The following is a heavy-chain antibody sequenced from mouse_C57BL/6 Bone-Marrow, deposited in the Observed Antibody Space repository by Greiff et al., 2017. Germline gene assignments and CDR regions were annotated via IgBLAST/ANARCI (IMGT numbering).Heavy chain of an antibody. CDR3: ASGDDDYCSSPPLAY. J-gene: IGHJ3*01. Sequence: QVQLKQPGAELVKPGASVKLSCKASGYTFTSYWMTWVKQRPGQGLEWIGEIDPSDSHTNYNQKFKGKATLTVDTSSSTAYMKLSSLTSAYSAVYFCASGDDDYCSSPPLAYWGQGTLVTVSA. V-gene: IGHV1-50*01. CDR1: GYTFTSYW. D-gene: IGHD1-1*01. CDR2: IDPSDSHT.